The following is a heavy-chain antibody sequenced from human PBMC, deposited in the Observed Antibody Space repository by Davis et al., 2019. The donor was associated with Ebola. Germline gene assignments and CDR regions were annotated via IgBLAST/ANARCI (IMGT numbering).Heavy chain of an antibody. CDR3: AREEGLLNYFDY. D-gene: IGHD1-26*01. J-gene: IGHJ4*02. CDR1: AGTFSSYA. Sequence: SVKVSCKASAGTFSSYAISWVRQAPGQGLEWMGGIIPIFGTANYAQKFQGRVTITADESTSTAYMELSSLRSEDTAVYYCAREEGLLNYFDYWGQGTLVTVSS. CDR2: IIPIFGTA. V-gene: IGHV1-69*13.